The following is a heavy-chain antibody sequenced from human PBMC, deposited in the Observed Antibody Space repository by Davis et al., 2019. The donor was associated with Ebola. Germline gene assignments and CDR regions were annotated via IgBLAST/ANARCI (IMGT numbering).Heavy chain of an antibody. V-gene: IGHV1-8*01. CDR2: MNPNSGNT. CDR3: ARAQFPTTSDH. D-gene: IGHD1-1*01. J-gene: IGHJ4*02. Sequence: ASVKVSCKASGYTFTSYDINWVRQATGQGLEWMGWMNPNSGNTGYAQKFQGRVIMTTDTATTTAYMEVGGLRSDDTAVYYCARAQFPTTSDHWGQGTLVTVSS. CDR1: GYTFTSYD.